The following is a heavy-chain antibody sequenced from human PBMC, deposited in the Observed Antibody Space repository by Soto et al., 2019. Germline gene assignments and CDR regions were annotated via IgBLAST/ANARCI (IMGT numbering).Heavy chain of an antibody. CDR3: ARVRQYDSPEYYYFDL. Sequence: SVNVSCKASGFTFTSSDVQWVRQARGQRLEWIGWIVVGSGNTNYAQKFQERVTITRDMSTSTAYMELSSLRSDDTAVYFCARVRQYDSPEYYYFDLWGQGTLVTRLL. CDR2: IVVGSGNT. V-gene: IGHV1-58*01. CDR1: GFTFTSSD. D-gene: IGHD3-22*01. J-gene: IGHJ4*02.